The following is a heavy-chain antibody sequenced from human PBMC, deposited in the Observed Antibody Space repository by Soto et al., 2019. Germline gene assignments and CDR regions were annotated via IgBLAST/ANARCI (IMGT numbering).Heavy chain of an antibody. CDR3: ARALFIAVAGTDYYYGMDV. Sequence: SVKVSCKASGGTFSSYAISWVRQAPGQGLEWMGGIIPIFGTANYAQKFQGRVTITADESTSTAYMELSSLRSEDTAVYYCARALFIAVAGTDYYYGMDVWGQGTTVTVSS. CDR2: IIPIFGTA. CDR1: GGTFSSYA. V-gene: IGHV1-69*13. J-gene: IGHJ6*02. D-gene: IGHD6-19*01.